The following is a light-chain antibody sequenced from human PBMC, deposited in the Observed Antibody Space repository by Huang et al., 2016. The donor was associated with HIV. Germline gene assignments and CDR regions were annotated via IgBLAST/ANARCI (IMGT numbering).Light chain of an antibody. CDR2: LGS. CDR1: QSLLHSNGYNY. V-gene: IGKV2-28*01. CDR3: MQALQTRWT. Sequence: DIVMTQSPLSLPVTPGEPASISCRSSQSLLHSNGYNYWDWYLQKPGQSPQLLSYLGSNRAAGVPDRFSGSGSGTDFTLKISRVEAEDVGVYYCMQALQTRWTFGQGTKVEIK. J-gene: IGKJ1*01.